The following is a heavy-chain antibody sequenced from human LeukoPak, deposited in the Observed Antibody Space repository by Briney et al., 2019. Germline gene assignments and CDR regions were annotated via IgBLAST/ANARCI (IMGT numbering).Heavy chain of an antibody. D-gene: IGHD2-2*01. CDR3: ARRYCSSTNCHAPFDY. Sequence: QPGRSLRLSCAASGFTFSSYAMHWVRQAPGKGLEWVAVISYAGGNKYYADSVKGRFTISRDNSKNTLYLQMHSLRPEDTAVYYCARRYCSSTNCHAPFDYWGQGTLVTVSS. V-gene: IGHV3-30-3*01. J-gene: IGHJ4*02. CDR1: GFTFSSYA. CDR2: ISYAGGNK.